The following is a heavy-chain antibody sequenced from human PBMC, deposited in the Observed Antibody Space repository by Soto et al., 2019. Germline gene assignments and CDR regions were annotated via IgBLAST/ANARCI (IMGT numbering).Heavy chain of an antibody. Sequence: EVQLVESGGGLVKPGGSLRLSCAASGFTFNNAWMNWVRQAPGKGLEWVGRVRSGSYGGTSDYAATVKGRFIVTRDESIHTLYLQMNSLQAEDTAVYDCSAYTIGVKWGVIWGRGTMVTVSS. V-gene: IGHV3-15*07. CDR2: VRSGSYGGTS. CDR1: GFTFNNAW. CDR3: SAYTIGVKWGVI. J-gene: IGHJ3*02. D-gene: IGHD3-10*01.